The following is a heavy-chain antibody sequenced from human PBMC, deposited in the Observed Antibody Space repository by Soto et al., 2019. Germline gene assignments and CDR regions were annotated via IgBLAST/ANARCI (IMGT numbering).Heavy chain of an antibody. J-gene: IGHJ4*02. V-gene: IGHV1-18*01. CDR3: ARAIAVAPSDY. CDR2: ISAYNGNT. D-gene: IGHD6-19*01. CDR1: GYTFTSYD. Sequence: ASVKVSCKASGYTFTSYDISWVRQAPGQGLEWMGWISAYNGNTNYAQKLQGRVTMTTDTSTSTVYMELSSLRSEDTAVYYCARAIAVAPSDYWGQGTRVTVSS.